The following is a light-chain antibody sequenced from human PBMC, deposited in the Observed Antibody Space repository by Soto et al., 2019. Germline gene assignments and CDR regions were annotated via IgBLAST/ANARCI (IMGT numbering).Light chain of an antibody. V-gene: IGKV3-20*01. CDR2: STS. J-gene: IGKJ1*01. Sequence: EIVLTQSPGTLSLSPGEGATLSCRASQSVNSNYLAWFQQKPGQAPRLLIYSTSNRATGIPDRFSGSGSGTDFNLTISRLEPEDFVVYYCQQYYNSPWTFGQGTKVEIK. CDR1: QSVNSNY. CDR3: QQYYNSPWT.